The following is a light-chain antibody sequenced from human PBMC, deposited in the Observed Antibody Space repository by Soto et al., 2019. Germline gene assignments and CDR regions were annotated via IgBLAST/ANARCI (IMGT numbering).Light chain of an antibody. Sequence: ALTQAASVSGSPGQAITISGTGTSSDIGGYYYVSWYQHHPGKAPKLLIYQVTNRPSRVSNRFSGSKSGNTASLTISGLQADDEADYYCTSYSSSDIFYVFGTGTKVTVL. CDR2: QVT. J-gene: IGLJ1*01. V-gene: IGLV2-14*01. CDR3: TSYSSSDIFYV. CDR1: SSDIGGYYY.